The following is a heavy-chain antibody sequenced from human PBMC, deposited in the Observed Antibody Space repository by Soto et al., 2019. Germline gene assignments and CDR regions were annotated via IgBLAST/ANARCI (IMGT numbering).Heavy chain of an antibody. CDR2: IWYDGSNK. D-gene: IGHD6-13*01. V-gene: IGHV3-33*01. CDR1: GFTFSSYG. Sequence: GGSLRLSCAASGFTFSSYGMHWVRQAPGKGLEWVAVIWYDGSNKYYADSVKGRFTISRDNSKNTLYLQMNSLRAEDTAVYYCAREEAAAGTIPYYYYYGMDVWGQGTTVTVSS. CDR3: AREEAAAGTIPYYYYYGMDV. J-gene: IGHJ6*02.